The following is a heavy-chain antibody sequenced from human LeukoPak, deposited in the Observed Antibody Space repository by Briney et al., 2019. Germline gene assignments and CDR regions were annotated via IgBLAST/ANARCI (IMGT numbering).Heavy chain of an antibody. J-gene: IGHJ3*02. Sequence: SETLSLTCSVSGYSISSAYYWGWIRQPPGKGLEWIATIHYSGSTYYNPSLKSRVTISLDTSKNQFSLRLNSMTASDTAVYYCAREMGLLRYFDWPIRRAFDIWGQGTMVTVSS. CDR3: AREMGLLRYFDWPIRRAFDI. D-gene: IGHD3-9*01. CDR2: IHYSGST. V-gene: IGHV4-38-2*02. CDR1: GYSISSAYY.